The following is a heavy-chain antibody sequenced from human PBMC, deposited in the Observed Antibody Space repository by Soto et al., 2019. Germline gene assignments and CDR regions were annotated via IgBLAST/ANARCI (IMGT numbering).Heavy chain of an antibody. CDR2: ISSSSSTI. CDR1: GFTFSSYS. D-gene: IGHD6-6*01. Sequence: GGSLRLSCVASGFTFSSYSMNWVRQAPGKGLEWVSYISSSSSTIYYADSVKGRFTISRDNAKNSLYLQMNSLRAEDTAVYYCAREERGSSSPFPYYYYMDVWGKGTTVTVSS. J-gene: IGHJ6*03. CDR3: AREERGSSSPFPYYYYMDV. V-gene: IGHV3-48*01.